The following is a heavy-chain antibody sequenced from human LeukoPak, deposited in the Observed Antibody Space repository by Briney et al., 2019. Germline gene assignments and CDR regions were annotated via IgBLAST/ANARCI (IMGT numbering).Heavy chain of an antibody. CDR1: GGTFSSYA. CDR3: ARGPRYCSSTSCSFIFDY. CDR2: IIPILGTA. J-gene: IGHJ4*02. Sequence: GASVKVSCKASGGTFSSYAISWVRQAPGQGLEWMGGIIPILGTANYAQKFQGRVTITTDESTSTAYMELSSLRSEDTAVYYCARGPRYCSSTSCSFIFDYWGQGTLVTVSS. D-gene: IGHD2-2*01. V-gene: IGHV1-69*05.